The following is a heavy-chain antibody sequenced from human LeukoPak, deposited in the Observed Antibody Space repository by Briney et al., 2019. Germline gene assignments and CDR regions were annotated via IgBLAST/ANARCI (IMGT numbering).Heavy chain of an antibody. CDR2: INPSGGST. J-gene: IGHJ2*01. CDR3: AREAYCGGDCYSGYFDL. V-gene: IGHV1-46*01. CDR1: GYTFTSYY. Sequence: ASVKVSCKASGYTFTSYYMHWVRQAPGQGLEWMGIINPSGGSTSYAQKFQGRVTMTRDMSTSTVYMELSSLRSEDTAVYYCAREAYCGGDCYSGYFDLWGRGTLVTVSS. D-gene: IGHD2-21*02.